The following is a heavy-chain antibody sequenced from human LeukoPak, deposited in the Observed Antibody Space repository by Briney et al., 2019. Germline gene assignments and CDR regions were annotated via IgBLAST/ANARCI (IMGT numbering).Heavy chain of an antibody. Sequence: GGSLRLSCAASGFTFSDYWMSWVRQAPGKGLEWVANIKQDGSEKYYVDSVKGRFTISRDNAKNSLYLQMNSLRAEDTAVYYCARRYFDYWGQGTLVTVSS. CDR3: ARRYFDY. CDR1: GFTFSDYW. J-gene: IGHJ4*02. CDR2: IKQDGSEK. V-gene: IGHV3-7*01.